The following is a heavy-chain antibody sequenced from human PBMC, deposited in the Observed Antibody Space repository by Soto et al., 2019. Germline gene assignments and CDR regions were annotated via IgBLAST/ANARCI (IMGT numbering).Heavy chain of an antibody. Sequence: QVQLVQSGAEVKKPGASVKVSCKASGYTFTRFGISWVRQAPGQGLEWMGWISADNGKTKYAQKNQGRVTMTTNTSTTTAYMELRGLRSDEPAVYYCARWVSGSSSDWFAPWGQGTLVTVSS. D-gene: IGHD1-26*01. J-gene: IGHJ5*02. CDR3: ARWVSGSSSDWFAP. CDR2: ISADNGKT. V-gene: IGHV1-18*04. CDR1: GYTFTRFG.